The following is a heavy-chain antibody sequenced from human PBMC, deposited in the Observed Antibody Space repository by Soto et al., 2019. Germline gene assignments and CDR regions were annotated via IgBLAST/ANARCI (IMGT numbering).Heavy chain of an antibody. CDR1: GHTFTSYA. D-gene: IGHD6-19*01. J-gene: IGHJ5*02. V-gene: IGHV1-3*01. CDR3: ARDRISSGVAGPSLRVSWFDP. Sequence: GASVKVSCKASGHTFTSYAMHWVRQAPGQRLEWMGWINAGNGNTKYSQKFQGRVTITRDTSASTAYMELSSLRSEDTAVYYCARDRISSGVAGPSLRVSWFDPWGQGTLVTVSS. CDR2: INAGNGNT.